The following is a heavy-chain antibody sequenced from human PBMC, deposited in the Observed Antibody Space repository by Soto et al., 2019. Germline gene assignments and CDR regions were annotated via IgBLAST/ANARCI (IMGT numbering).Heavy chain of an antibody. CDR1: GFSFSNNW. V-gene: IGHV3-74*01. J-gene: IGHJ3*02. D-gene: IGHD6-13*01. CDR2: ISADGSDT. Sequence: VQLVESGGGLVQPGGSLRLSCVASGFSFSNNWMHWGRHAPGKGPVWVSRISADGSDTHYADSVQGRFTISKDNAKNTLYLQMNTLSVEDAAVYYCARFDIAAPPPIWGQGTMVTVSS. CDR3: ARFDIAAPPPI.